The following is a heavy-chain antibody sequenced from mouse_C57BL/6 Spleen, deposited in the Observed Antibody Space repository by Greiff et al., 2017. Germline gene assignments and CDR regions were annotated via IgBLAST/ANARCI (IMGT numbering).Heavy chain of an antibody. CDR1: GFNIKDDY. V-gene: IGHV14-4*01. J-gene: IGHJ1*03. Sequence: EVQLVESGAELVRPGASVKLSCTASGFNIKDDYMHWVKQRPEQGLEWIGWIDPENGDTEYASKFQGKATITADTSSNTAYLQLSSLTSEDTAVYYCTAGSSPHWYFDVWGTGTTVTVSS. CDR2: IDPENGDT. CDR3: TAGSSPHWYFDV. D-gene: IGHD1-1*01.